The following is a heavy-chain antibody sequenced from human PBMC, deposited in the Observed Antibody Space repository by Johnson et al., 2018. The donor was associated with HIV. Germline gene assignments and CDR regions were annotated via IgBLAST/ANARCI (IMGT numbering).Heavy chain of an antibody. Sequence: QEQLVESGGNLVQPGGSLRLSCAASGFTFSSYGMHWVRQAPGKGLEWVAVIWYDGSNKYYADSVKGRFTISRDNSKNTLYLQMNSLRAEDTAVYYCAAISVIPSRVNDAFDIWGQGTMVTVSS. CDR2: IWYDGSNK. V-gene: IGHV3-33*08. CDR3: AAISVIPSRVNDAFDI. CDR1: GFTFSSYG. J-gene: IGHJ3*02. D-gene: IGHD3-16*02.